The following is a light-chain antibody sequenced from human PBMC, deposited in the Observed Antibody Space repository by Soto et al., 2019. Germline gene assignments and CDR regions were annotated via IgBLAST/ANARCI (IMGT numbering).Light chain of an antibody. CDR2: RNN. CDR1: SSNIGSNY. CDR3: AAWDDRLSGRF. V-gene: IGLV1-47*01. Sequence: QSVLTQPPSASGTPGQRVTISCSGSSSNIGSNYVYWYQQLPGTAPKLLIYRNNQRPSVVPDRFSGSKSGTSASLAISGLRSEDEADYYCAAWDDRLSGRFFGTGTKLTVL. J-gene: IGLJ1*01.